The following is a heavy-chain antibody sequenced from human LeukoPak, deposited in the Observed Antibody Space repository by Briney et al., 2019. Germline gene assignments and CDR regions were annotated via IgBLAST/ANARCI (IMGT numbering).Heavy chain of an antibody. CDR1: GFTVSSNH. CDR3: ALVSSSGNHIIDN. CDR2: VYRGGIT. J-gene: IGHJ4*02. V-gene: IGHV3-53*01. Sequence: GGSLRLSCGASGFTVSSNHMSWVRLAPGRGLEWVSIVYRGGITNYGDSVKGRFTISSDNSKNTLYLQMNSLRAEDTAVYYCALVSSSGNHIIDNWGQGTLVTVSS. D-gene: IGHD1-14*01.